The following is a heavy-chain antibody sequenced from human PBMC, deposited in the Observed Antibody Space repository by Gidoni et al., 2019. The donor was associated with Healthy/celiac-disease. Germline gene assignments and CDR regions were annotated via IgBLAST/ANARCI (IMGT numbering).Heavy chain of an antibody. V-gene: IGHV3-23*01. Sequence: EGPLLGSGGGVVKPGGSLSRSCAASGVTFSRYAMSWVRPAPGKGLGWVSAISGSGGSTYYADSVKGRFTISRDNSKNTLYLQMNSLRAEDTAVYYCAMNSSGWPLLGIDYWGQGTLVTVSS. J-gene: IGHJ4*02. CDR2: ISGSGGST. CDR1: GVTFSRYA. D-gene: IGHD6-19*01. CDR3: AMNSSGWPLLGIDY.